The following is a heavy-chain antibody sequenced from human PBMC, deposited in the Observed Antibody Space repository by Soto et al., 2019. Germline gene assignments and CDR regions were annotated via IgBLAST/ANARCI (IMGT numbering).Heavy chain of an antibody. V-gene: IGHV1-2*04. Sequence: ASVKVSCKXSGYTFTGYYMHWVRQAPGQGLEWMGWINPNSGGTNYAQKFQGWVTMTRDTSISTAYMELSRLRSDDTAVYYCATRYYYDSSGYYPPLYGMDVWGQGTTVTSP. J-gene: IGHJ6*02. CDR2: INPNSGGT. D-gene: IGHD3-22*01. CDR3: ATRYYYDSSGYYPPLYGMDV. CDR1: GYTFTGYY.